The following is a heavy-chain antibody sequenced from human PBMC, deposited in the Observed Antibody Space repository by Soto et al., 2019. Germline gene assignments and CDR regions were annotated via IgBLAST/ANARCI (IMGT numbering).Heavy chain of an antibody. V-gene: IGHV3-23*01. CDR2: ISGSGGST. CDR1: GFTFSSYA. J-gene: IGHJ4*02. D-gene: IGHD3-10*01. Sequence: GGSLRLSCAASGFTFSSYAMSWVRQAPGKGLEWVSAISGSGGSTYYADSVKGRFTISRDNSKNTLYLQMNSLRAEDTAVYYCAKDPQVVRGVMPYYFDYWGQGTLVTVSS. CDR3: AKDPQVVRGVMPYYFDY.